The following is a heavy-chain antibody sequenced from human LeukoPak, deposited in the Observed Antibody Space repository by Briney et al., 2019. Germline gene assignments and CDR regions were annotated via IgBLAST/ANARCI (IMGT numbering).Heavy chain of an antibody. CDR1: GFTFSSYG. CDR3: AKVGVALLGIAAGHWFDP. D-gene: IGHD6-13*01. Sequence: GGSLRLSCAASGFTFSSYGMHWVRQAPGKGLEWVAFIRYDGSNKYYADSVKGRFTISRDNSKNTLYLQMNSLRAEDTAVYYCAKVGVALLGIAAGHWFDPWGQGTLVTVSS. V-gene: IGHV3-30*02. J-gene: IGHJ5*02. CDR2: IRYDGSNK.